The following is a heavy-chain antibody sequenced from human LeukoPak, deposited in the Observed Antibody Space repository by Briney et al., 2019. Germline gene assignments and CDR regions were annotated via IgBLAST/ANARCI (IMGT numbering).Heavy chain of an antibody. J-gene: IGHJ5*02. CDR2: IFSGGGT. CDR3: ARDPGAAAGNLWS. Sequence: GGSLGLSCVVSGLTVSNNYMTWVRQAPGKGLEWVSLIFSGGGTYYADSVKGRLTISRDSSKNTLYLQMNSLRAEDTALYYCARDPGAAAGNLWSWGQGTLVTVSS. CDR1: GLTVSNNY. V-gene: IGHV3-66*01. D-gene: IGHD6-25*01.